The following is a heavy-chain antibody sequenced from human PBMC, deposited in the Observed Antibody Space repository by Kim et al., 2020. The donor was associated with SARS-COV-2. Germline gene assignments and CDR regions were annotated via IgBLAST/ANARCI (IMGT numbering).Heavy chain of an antibody. CDR3: ARSRGTGWEYDY. V-gene: IGHV1-2*02. D-gene: IGHD6-19*01. CDR2: IDPNTGVT. CDR1: GYTFTGSY. Sequence: ASVKVSCKASGYTFTGSYLHWVRQAPGQGLEWMGWIDPNTGVTKYSQKFQARVTMTRDTSITTGYMELSRLRSDDTALYYCARSRGTGWEYDYWGQGTLVTVSS. J-gene: IGHJ4*02.